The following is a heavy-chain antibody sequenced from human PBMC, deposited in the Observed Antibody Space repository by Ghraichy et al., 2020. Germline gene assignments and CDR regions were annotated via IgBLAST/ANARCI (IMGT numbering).Heavy chain of an antibody. D-gene: IGHD6-13*01. Sequence: GGSLRLSCAASGFTFSSYDMHWVRQATGKGLEWVSAIGTAGDTYYPGSVKGRFTISRENAKNSLYLQMNSLRAGDTAVYYCARERPSYSSRPPYGMDVWGQGTTVTVSS. CDR1: GFTFSSYD. CDR3: ARERPSYSSRPPYGMDV. CDR2: IGTAGDT. J-gene: IGHJ6*02. V-gene: IGHV3-13*01.